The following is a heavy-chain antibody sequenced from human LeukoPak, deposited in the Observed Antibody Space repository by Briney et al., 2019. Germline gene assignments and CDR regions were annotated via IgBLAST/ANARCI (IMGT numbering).Heavy chain of an antibody. CDR1: GFTFSSYA. J-gene: IGHJ4*02. CDR2: ISGSGGST. CDR3: AKDAYYYDSSGYYAAIDY. Sequence: PGGSLRLSCAASGFTFSSYAMSWVRQAPGKGLEWVSAISGSGGSTYYADSVKGRFTISRDNSKNTLYLQMNSLRAEDTAVYYCAKDAYYYDSSGYYAAIDYWDQGTLVTVSS. V-gene: IGHV3-23*01. D-gene: IGHD3-22*01.